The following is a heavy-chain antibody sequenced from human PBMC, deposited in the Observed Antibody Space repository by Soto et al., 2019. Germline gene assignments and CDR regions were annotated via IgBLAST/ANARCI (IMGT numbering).Heavy chain of an antibody. J-gene: IGHJ6*04. CDR1: GGTFSSYA. CDR2: IIPIFGTA. Sequence: GASVKVSCKASGGTFSSYAISWVRQAPGQGLEWMGGIIPIFGTANYAQKFQGRVTITADESTSTAYMELSSLRSEDTAVYYCARANGYSHGMIPKYFYYYGVDVWGEGTTVTVCS. D-gene: IGHD3-16*01. CDR3: ARANGYSHGMIPKYFYYYGVDV. V-gene: IGHV1-69*13.